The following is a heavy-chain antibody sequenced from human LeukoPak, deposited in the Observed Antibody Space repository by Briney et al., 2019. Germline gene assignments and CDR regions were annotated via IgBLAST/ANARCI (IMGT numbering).Heavy chain of an antibody. CDR1: GGTFSSYA. Sequence: SVKVSCKASGGTFSSYAISWVRQAPGQGLEWMGGIIPIFGTANYAQKFQGRVMITADESTSTAYMELSSLRSEDTAVYYCAREQGGYSGYWYWGQGTLVTVSS. CDR2: IIPIFGTA. CDR3: AREQGGYSGYWY. V-gene: IGHV1-69*13. J-gene: IGHJ4*02. D-gene: IGHD5-12*01.